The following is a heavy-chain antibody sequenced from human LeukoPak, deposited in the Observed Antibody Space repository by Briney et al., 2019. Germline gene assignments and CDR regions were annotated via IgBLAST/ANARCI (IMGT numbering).Heavy chain of an antibody. Sequence: PGGSLRLSCAASGFTVSSNYMSWVRQAPGKGLKWVSEIYSDGSTYYAASVKGRFSISRDNSKNTVYLQMNSLRAEDTAVYYCASGYSYGFFDYWGQGTLVTVSS. V-gene: IGHV3-53*01. D-gene: IGHD5-18*01. CDR1: GFTVSSNY. CDR3: ASGYSYGFFDY. J-gene: IGHJ4*02. CDR2: IYSDGST.